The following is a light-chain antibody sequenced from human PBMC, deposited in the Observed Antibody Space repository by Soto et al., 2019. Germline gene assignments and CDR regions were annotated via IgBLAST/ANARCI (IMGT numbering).Light chain of an antibody. V-gene: IGKV3-20*01. CDR1: QTISNNY. CDR3: QQYNSYWT. CDR2: GAS. J-gene: IGKJ1*01. Sequence: EIVLTQSPGTLSLSPGESATLSCRASQTISNNYLAWYQHRTGQAPRLLIYGASIRATDIPDRFSGSGSGTDFTLTISSLQPDDFATYYCQQYNSYWTFGQGTKVEIK.